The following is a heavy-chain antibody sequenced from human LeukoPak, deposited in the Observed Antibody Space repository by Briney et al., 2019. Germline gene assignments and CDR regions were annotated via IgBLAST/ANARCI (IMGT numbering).Heavy chain of an antibody. Sequence: GASVKVSCKASGYTFTSYGISWVRQAPGQGLEWMGWISAYNGNTNYAQKLPGRVTMTTDTSTSTAYMELRSLRSDDTAVYYCARDCCPYDFWSGYNPSNWFDPWGQGTLVTVSS. J-gene: IGHJ5*02. V-gene: IGHV1-18*01. CDR2: ISAYNGNT. D-gene: IGHD3-3*01. CDR1: GYTFTSYG. CDR3: ARDCCPYDFWSGYNPSNWFDP.